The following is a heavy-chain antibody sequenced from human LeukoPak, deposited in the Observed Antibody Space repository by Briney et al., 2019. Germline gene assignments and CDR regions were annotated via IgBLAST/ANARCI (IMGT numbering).Heavy chain of an antibody. J-gene: IGHJ6*03. CDR2: ISYDGSNK. Sequence: GGSLRLSCAGSGFTFSNYGMHWVRQAPGKGLEWVAIISYDGSNKNYADSVKGRFTISRDNAKNSLYLQMNSLRAEDTAVYYCARDYSYGYYYYYYMDVWGKGTTVTISS. V-gene: IGHV3-30*03. CDR3: ARDYSYGYYYYYYMDV. CDR1: GFTFSNYG. D-gene: IGHD5-18*01.